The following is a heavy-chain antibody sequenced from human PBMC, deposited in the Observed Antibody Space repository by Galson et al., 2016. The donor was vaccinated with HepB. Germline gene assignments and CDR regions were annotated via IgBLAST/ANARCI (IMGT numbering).Heavy chain of an antibody. CDR1: SDPVTSGTYY. CDR3: ARDEGFYNGMDV. Sequence: ETLSLTCTVPSDPVTSGTYYWSWVRQSPGKGLDWIGYIHDSGNTNYNPSVKSRVTISRDTSKNQFFLELTSVTAADTAVYYCARDEGFYNGMDVWGQGTTVTVAS. D-gene: IGHD2-2*02. V-gene: IGHV4-61*01. J-gene: IGHJ6*02. CDR2: IHDSGNT.